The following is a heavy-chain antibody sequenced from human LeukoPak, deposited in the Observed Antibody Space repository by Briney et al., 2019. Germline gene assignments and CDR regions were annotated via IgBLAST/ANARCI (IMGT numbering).Heavy chain of an antibody. D-gene: IGHD6-13*01. V-gene: IGHV6-1*01. CDR1: GDSVSSNSAA. Sequence: SQTLSLTCAISGDSVSSNSAAWNWIRQSPSRGLEWLGRTYYRSKWYNDYAVSVKSRITINPDTSKNQFSLQLNSVTPEDTAVYYCARADSIAAAGTYWFDYWGQGTLVTVSS. CDR2: TYYRSKWYN. J-gene: IGHJ4*02. CDR3: ARADSIAAAGTYWFDY.